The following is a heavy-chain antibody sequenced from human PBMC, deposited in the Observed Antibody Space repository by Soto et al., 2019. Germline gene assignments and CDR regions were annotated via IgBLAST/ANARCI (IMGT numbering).Heavy chain of an antibody. J-gene: IGHJ3*01. D-gene: IGHD2-2*01. CDR1: GLTFSNYD. CDR3: AKDYLGSSNVFDV. CDR2: ISSGGTTK. Sequence: PGESLRISCVASGLTFSNYDFHWVRRTPGKGLQWMAAISSGGTTKNYAESVKGRFFISRDNSRNTVFLHMNSVRDEDTALYYCAKDYLGSSNVFDVWGRGTVVTVSS. V-gene: IGHV3-30*18.